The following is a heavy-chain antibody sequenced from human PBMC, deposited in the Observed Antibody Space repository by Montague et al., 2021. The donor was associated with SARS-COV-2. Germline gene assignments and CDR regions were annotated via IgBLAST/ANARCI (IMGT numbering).Heavy chain of an antibody. CDR3: ARTYYDILTGRDYGMDV. CDR2: IDWDDDK. V-gene: IGHV2-70*11. J-gene: IGHJ6*02. CDR1: GFSLSTSGMC. D-gene: IGHD3-9*01. Sequence: PALVKPTQTLTLTCTFSGFSLSTSGMCVSWIRQPPGKALEWLARIDWDDDKYYSTPLKTRLTISKDTSKNQVVLTMTNMDPVDTATYYCARTYYDILTGRDYGMDVRGQGTTVTVSS.